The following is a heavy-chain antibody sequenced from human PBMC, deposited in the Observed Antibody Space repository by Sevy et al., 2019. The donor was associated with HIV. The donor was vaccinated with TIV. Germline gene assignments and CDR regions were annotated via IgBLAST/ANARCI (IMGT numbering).Heavy chain of an antibody. V-gene: IGHV4-38-2*02. Sequence: SETLSLTCAVSGYSIISGYYWGWIRQPPGKGLEWIGSIYHSGSTYYNPSLKSRVTISVDTSKNQFSLKLSSVTAADTAVYYCAREKQSLDRFDPWGQGTLVTVSS. CDR1: GYSIISGYY. J-gene: IGHJ5*02. CDR3: AREKQSLDRFDP. D-gene: IGHD4-4*01. CDR2: IYHSGST.